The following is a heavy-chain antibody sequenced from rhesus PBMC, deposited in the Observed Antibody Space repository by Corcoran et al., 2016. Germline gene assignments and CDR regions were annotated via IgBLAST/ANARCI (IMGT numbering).Heavy chain of an antibody. D-gene: IGHD2-15*01. CDR2: ISGSSGST. CDR3: AKDWGNGSSSFDY. V-gene: IGHV4-65*01. CDR1: GGSVSSSNW. Sequence: QVQLQESGPGLVKPSETLSLTCAVSGGSVSSSNWWSWIRQPPGKGLEWIGYISGSSGSTYYNPSLKSRVTISTDTSKNQFSLKLSSVTAADTAVYYCAKDWGNGSSSFDYWGQGVLVTVSS. J-gene: IGHJ4*01.